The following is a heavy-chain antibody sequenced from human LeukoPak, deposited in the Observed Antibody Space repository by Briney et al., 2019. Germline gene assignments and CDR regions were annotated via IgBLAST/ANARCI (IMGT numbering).Heavy chain of an antibody. CDR1: VYTFTSYD. CDR2: MNPNSGNT. J-gene: IGHJ6*03. Sequence: GASVKVSCKASVYTFTSYDINWVRQATGQGLEWMGWMNPNSGNTGYAQKFQGRVTMTRNTSISTAYMELSRLRSEDTAVYYCARGPRSVSSGYHYYYYYYYMDVWGKGTTVTVSS. CDR3: ARGPRSVSSGYHYYYYYYYMDV. D-gene: IGHD3-22*01. V-gene: IGHV1-8*01.